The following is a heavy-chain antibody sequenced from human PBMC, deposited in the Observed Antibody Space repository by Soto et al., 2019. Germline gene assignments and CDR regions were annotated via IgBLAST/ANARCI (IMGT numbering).Heavy chain of an antibody. J-gene: IGHJ6*02. D-gene: IGHD3-22*01. CDR3: ARAHPTGDSSGYYYYYYYGMDV. Sequence: PGGSLRLSCAASGFTFSSYAMSWVRQAPGKGLEWVSAISGSGGSTYYADSVKGRFTISRDNSKNTLYLQMNSLRAEDTAVYYCARAHPTGDSSGYYYYYYYGMDVWGQGTTVTVSS. CDR1: GFTFSSYA. CDR2: ISGSGGST. V-gene: IGHV3-23*01.